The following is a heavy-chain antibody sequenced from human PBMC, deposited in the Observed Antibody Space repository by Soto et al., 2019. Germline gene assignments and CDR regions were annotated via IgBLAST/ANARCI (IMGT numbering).Heavy chain of an antibody. D-gene: IGHD6-13*01. J-gene: IGHJ5*02. V-gene: IGHV5-51*01. CDR3: VRRVQQRDDFFDP. CDR1: GYSFANYS. Sequence: EVQLVQSGAELKKPGESLKISCQASGYSFANYSIAWVRQMPGKGLEWIGIIYPADSVTKYSPSFQGQVPISADKSINTAYLQWNSLKASDTAIYYCVRRVQQRDDFFDPWGQGTLVTVSS. CDR2: IYPADSVT.